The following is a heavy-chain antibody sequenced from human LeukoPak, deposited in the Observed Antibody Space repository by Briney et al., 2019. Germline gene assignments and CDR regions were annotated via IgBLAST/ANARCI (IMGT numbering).Heavy chain of an antibody. J-gene: IGHJ3*02. D-gene: IGHD3-10*01. V-gene: IGHV4-39*07. Sequence: PSETLSLTCTVSGGSISSSSYYWGWIRQPPGKGLEWIGSIYYSGSTYYNPSLKSRVTISVDTSKNQFSLKLSSVTAADTAVYYCAREGAFGSGSSFFDIWGQGTMVTVSS. CDR2: IYYSGST. CDR1: GGSISSSSYY. CDR3: AREGAFGSGSSFFDI.